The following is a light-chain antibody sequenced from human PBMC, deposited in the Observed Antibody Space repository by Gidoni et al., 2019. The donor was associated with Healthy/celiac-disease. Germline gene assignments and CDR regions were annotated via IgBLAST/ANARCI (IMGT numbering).Light chain of an antibody. V-gene: IGKV1-33*01. J-gene: IGKJ4*01. CDR1: QDISNY. CDR2: DAS. CDR3: QQYDNLPPVVC. Sequence: DIQMTQSPSSLSASVGDRVTITCQASQDISNYLNWYQQKPGKAPKLLIYDASNLETGVPSRFSGSGSGTDFTFTISSLQPEDIATYYCQQYDNLPPVVCFGGGTKVEIK.